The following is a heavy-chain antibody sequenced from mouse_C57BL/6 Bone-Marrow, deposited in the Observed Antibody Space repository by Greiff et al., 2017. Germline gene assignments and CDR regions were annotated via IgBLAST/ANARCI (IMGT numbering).Heavy chain of an antibody. CDR3: ARGYGSSYGY. Sequence: VKLQQSGAELARPGASVKMSCKASGYTFTSYTMHWVNQRPGQGLEWIGYINPSGGYTKYTQKFKDKATLTADKSSSTAYMQLSSLTSEDSAVYYYARGYGSSYGYWGQGTTLTVSS. D-gene: IGHD1-1*01. CDR2: INPSGGYT. J-gene: IGHJ2*01. V-gene: IGHV1-4*01. CDR1: GYTFTSYT.